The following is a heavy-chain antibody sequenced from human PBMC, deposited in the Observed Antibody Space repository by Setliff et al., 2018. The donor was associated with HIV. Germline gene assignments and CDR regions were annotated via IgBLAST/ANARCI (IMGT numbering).Heavy chain of an antibody. CDR1: GDTFKMDT. Sequence: SVKVSCKASGDTFKMDTISWLRQAPGQGPEWMGGIVPAFGSTNYAQKFRGRVKITADGPQTTVYMELNSLRSEDTAVYYCAKDGSGTLRGTFHIWGQGTQVTVSS. D-gene: IGHD3-10*01. J-gene: IGHJ3*02. CDR3: AKDGSGTLRGTFHI. V-gene: IGHV1-69*13. CDR2: IVPAFGST.